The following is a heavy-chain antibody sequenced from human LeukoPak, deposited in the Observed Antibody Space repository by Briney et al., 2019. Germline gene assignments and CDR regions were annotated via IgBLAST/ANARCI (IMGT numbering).Heavy chain of an antibody. D-gene: IGHD6-19*01. Sequence: ASVKVSCKASGGTFSSYAISWVRQAPGQGPEWMGRIIPIFGTANYAQKFQGRVTITTDESTSTAYMELSSLRSEDTAVYYCARGDSSGSDYWGQGTLVTVSS. J-gene: IGHJ4*02. V-gene: IGHV1-69*05. CDR3: ARGDSSGSDY. CDR2: IIPIFGTA. CDR1: GGTFSSYA.